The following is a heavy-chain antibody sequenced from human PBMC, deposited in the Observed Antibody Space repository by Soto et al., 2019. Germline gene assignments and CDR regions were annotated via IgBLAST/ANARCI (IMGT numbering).Heavy chain of an antibody. CDR3: ARDLVITMVRGVIIKKVYYGMDV. CDR1: GGSISSYY. CDR2: IYTSGST. Sequence: PSETLSLTCTVSGGSISSYYWSWIRQPAGKGLEWIGRIYTSGSTNYNPSLKSRVTMSVDTSKNQFSLKLSSVTAADTAVYYCARDLVITMVRGVIIKKVYYGMDVWGQGTTVTVSS. V-gene: IGHV4-4*07. D-gene: IGHD3-10*01. J-gene: IGHJ6*02.